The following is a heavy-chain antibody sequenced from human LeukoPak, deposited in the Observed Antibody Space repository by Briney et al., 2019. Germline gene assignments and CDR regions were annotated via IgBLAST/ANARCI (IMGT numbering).Heavy chain of an antibody. V-gene: IGHV1-2*02. CDR2: INPNSGGT. CDR1: GYTLTGYY. D-gene: IGHD2-15*01. CDR3: ARDGSTDCSGGSCYPFDY. Sequence: ASVKVSCKASGYTLTGYYMHWVRQAPGQGLEWMGWINPNSGGTNYAQKFQGRVTMTRDTSISTAYMELSRLRSDDTAVYYCARDGSTDCSGGSCYPFDYWGQGTLVTVSS. J-gene: IGHJ4*02.